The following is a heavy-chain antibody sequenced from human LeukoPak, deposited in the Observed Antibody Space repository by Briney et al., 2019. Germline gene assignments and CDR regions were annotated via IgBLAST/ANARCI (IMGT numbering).Heavy chain of an antibody. CDR2: VSSSSSST. V-gene: IGHV3-23*01. J-gene: IGHJ4*02. Sequence: GGSLRLSCAASGLVFDNFAMSWVRQAPGKGLVWVSTVSSSSSSTYYADSVKGRFTVSRDNSKNTLYLQMNSLGVEDTAVYYCATQFLGFGESVEEGYWGQGTLVTVSS. CDR1: GLVFDNFA. CDR3: ATQFLGFGESVEEGY. D-gene: IGHD3-10*01.